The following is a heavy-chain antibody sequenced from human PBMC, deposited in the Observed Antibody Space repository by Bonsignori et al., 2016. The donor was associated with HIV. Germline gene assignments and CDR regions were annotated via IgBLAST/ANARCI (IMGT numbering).Heavy chain of an antibody. D-gene: IGHD3-10*01. Sequence: WIRQPPGKGLMWVSRINSDGSNTNYADSVKGRFTISRDNAKNTLYLQMNSLGVEDTALYYCVRDATWGFQVLDSWGQGTLVTVSS. CDR2: INSDGSNT. CDR3: VRDATWGFQVLDS. J-gene: IGHJ4*02. V-gene: IGHV3-74*01.